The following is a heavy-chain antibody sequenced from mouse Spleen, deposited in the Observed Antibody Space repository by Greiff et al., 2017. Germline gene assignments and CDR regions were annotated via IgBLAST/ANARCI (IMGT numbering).Heavy chain of an antibody. Sequence: VQLQQPGAELVKPGASVKLSCKASGYTFTSYWMHWVKQRPGQGLEWIGEIDPSDSYTNYNQKFKGKATLTVDKSSSTAYMQLSSLTSEDSAVYYCAKGGQYGNYGSYWGQGTTLTVSS. CDR1: GYTFTSYW. V-gene: IGHV1-69*02. CDR3: AKGGQYGNYGSY. CDR2: IDPSDSYT. J-gene: IGHJ2*01. D-gene: IGHD2-10*02.